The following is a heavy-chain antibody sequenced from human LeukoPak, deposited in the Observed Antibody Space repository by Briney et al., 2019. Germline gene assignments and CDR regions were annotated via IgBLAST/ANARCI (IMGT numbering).Heavy chain of an antibody. J-gene: IGHJ4*02. D-gene: IGHD3-16*01. CDR2: INSDGSST. CDR1: GFTFSSYW. V-gene: IGHV3-74*01. CDR3: AKEGDDDYVDY. Sequence: GGSLRLSCAASGFTFSSYWMHWVRQAPGKGLVWVSRINSDGSSTSYTDSVKGRFTISRDNAKNTLYLQMNSLRVEDTAVYYCAKEGDDDYVDYWGQGTLVTVSS.